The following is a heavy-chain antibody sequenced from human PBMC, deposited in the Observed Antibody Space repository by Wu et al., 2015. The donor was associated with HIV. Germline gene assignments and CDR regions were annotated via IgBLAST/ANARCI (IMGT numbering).Heavy chain of an antibody. CDR2: ISAYNANT. CDR3: ARVKYYYDSRGYYHDAFDI. V-gene: IGHV1-18*01. D-gene: IGHD3-22*01. Sequence: QVQLVQSGAEVKKPGASVKVSCKASGYTFTKYGISWVRQAPGQGLEWMGWISAYNANTNYTQKLQGRVTMSTDTSTTTAYMELRRLTSDDTAIYYCARVKYYYDSRGYYHDAFDIWGQGTMVTVSS. J-gene: IGHJ3*02. CDR1: GYTFTKYG.